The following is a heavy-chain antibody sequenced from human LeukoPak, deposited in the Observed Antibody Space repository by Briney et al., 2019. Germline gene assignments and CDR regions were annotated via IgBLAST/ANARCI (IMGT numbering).Heavy chain of an antibody. CDR2: ISAYNGNT. CDR1: GYTFTSYG. Sequence: GASVKVSCKASGYTFTSYGISWVRQAPGQGLEWMGWISAYNGNTNYAQKLQGRVTMTTDTSTSTAYMELRSLRSDDTAVYYCARELTYSGSYLIGEHYYYYMDVWGKGTTVTISS. CDR3: ARELTYSGSYLIGEHYYYYMDV. V-gene: IGHV1-18*01. J-gene: IGHJ6*03. D-gene: IGHD1-26*01.